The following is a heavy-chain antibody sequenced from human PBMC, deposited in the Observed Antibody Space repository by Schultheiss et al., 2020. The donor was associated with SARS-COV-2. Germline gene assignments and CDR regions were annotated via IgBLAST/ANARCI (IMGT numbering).Heavy chain of an antibody. CDR3: AGGIVATISGYYYGMDV. CDR1: GGTFISYA. V-gene: IGHV1-69*06. CDR2: IIPIFGTA. D-gene: IGHD5-12*01. Sequence: SVKVSCKASGGTFISYAISWVRQAPGQGLEWMGGIIPIFGTANYAQKFQGRVTITADKSTSTAYMELSSLRSEDTAVYYCAGGIVATISGYYYGMDVWGQGTTVTVSS. J-gene: IGHJ6*02.